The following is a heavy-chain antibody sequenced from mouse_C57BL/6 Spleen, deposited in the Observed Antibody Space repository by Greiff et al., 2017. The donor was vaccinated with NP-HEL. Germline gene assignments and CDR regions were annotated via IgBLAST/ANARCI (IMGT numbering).Heavy chain of an antibody. V-gene: IGHV1-26*01. D-gene: IGHD3-3*01. CDR2: INPNNGGT. J-gene: IGHJ1*03. CDR3: ARTSPRGYFDV. Sequence: EVQLQQSGPELVKPGASVKISCKASGYTFTDYYMNWVKQSHGKSLEWIGDINPNNGGTSYNQKFKGKATLTVDKSSSTAYMELRSLTSEDSAVYYCARTSPRGYFDVWGTGTTVTVSS. CDR1: GYTFTDYY.